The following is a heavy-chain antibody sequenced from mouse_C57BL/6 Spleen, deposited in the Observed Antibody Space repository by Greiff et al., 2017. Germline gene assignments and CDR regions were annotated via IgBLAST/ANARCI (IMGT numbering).Heavy chain of an antibody. D-gene: IGHD2-1*01. V-gene: IGHV1-82*01. Sequence: VQGVESGPELVKPGASVKISCKASGYAFSSSWMNWVKQRPGKGLEWIGRIYPGDGGTNYNGKFKGKATLTADKSSSTAYMQLSSLTSEDSAVYFCALSYGNYWYFDVWGTGTTVTVSS. CDR1: GYAFSSSW. J-gene: IGHJ1*03. CDR2: IYPGDGGT. CDR3: ALSYGNYWYFDV.